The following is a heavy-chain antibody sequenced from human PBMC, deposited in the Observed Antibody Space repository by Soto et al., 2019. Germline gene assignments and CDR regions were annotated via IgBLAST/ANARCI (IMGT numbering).Heavy chain of an antibody. CDR1: GFTFSDFW. Sequence: EVQLVESGGNLVQPGGSLRLSCAASGFTFSDFWMSWVRRAPGRGLEWVANIKEDGSQTYYVDSVEGRFTISRDNAKKSLYLQRNSVGAEATALYDCAKGWRHSSDSWGQGALVTVSS. CDR3: AKGWRHSSDS. J-gene: IGHJ4*02. CDR2: IKEDGSQT. V-gene: IGHV3-7*05. D-gene: IGHD4-4*01.